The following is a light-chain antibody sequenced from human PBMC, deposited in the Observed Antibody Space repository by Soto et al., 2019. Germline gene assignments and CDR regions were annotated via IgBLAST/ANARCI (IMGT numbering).Light chain of an antibody. CDR3: AAWDDRLNAVV. CDR1: SSNIGSHT. V-gene: IGLV1-44*01. CDR2: RTN. J-gene: IGLJ2*01. Sequence: QSVLTQPSSASGTPGQSVTISCSGTSSNIGSHTVNWYQQIPGKAPQLFIFRTNERPSGVPDRFSGSKSVTSASLAISGLHSDDEADYYCAAWDDRLNAVVFGGGTQLTVL.